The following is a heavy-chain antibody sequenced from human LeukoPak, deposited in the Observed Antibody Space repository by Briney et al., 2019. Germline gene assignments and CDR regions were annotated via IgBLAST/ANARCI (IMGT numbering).Heavy chain of an antibody. D-gene: IGHD3-22*01. CDR2: IYYSGST. CDR1: GGSISTYY. Sequence: SETLSLTCTVSGGSISTYYWSWIRQPPGKGLEWIGYIYYSGSTNYNPSLKSRVTISVDTSKNQFSLNVSSVTAADTAVYYCARDSKDSSGYYSLFDYWGQGTLVTVSS. V-gene: IGHV4-59*01. CDR3: ARDSKDSSGYYSLFDY. J-gene: IGHJ4*02.